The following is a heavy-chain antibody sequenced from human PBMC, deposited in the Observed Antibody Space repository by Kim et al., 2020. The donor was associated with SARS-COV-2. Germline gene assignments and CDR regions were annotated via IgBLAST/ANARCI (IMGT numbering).Heavy chain of an antibody. CDR1: GGSFSGYY. Sequence: SETLSLTCAVYGGSFSGYYWSWIRQPPGKGLEWIGEINHSGSTNYNPSLKSRVTISVDTSKNQFSLKLSSVTAADTAVYYCARRNSGYDFDAFDIWGQGT. CDR3: ARRNSGYDFDAFDI. J-gene: IGHJ3*02. CDR2: INHSGST. V-gene: IGHV4-34*01. D-gene: IGHD5-12*01.